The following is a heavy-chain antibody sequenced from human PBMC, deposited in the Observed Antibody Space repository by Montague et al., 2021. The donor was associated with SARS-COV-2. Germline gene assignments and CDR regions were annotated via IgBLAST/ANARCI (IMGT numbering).Heavy chain of an antibody. Sequence: TLSLTCTVSGGPISSGGYYWSWIRQHPGKGLEWIGYIYYSGSTXYNPSLKSRVTISVDTSKNQFSLKLSSVTAADTAVYYCARVLSHRAIFGVVIINGMDVWGQGTTVTVSS. CDR3: ARVLSHRAIFGVVIINGMDV. CDR2: IYYSGST. D-gene: IGHD3-3*01. J-gene: IGHJ6*02. CDR1: GGPISSGGYY. V-gene: IGHV4-31*03.